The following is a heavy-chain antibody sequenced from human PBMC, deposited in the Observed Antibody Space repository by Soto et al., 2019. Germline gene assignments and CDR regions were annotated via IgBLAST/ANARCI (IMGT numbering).Heavy chain of an antibody. D-gene: IGHD1-20*01. Sequence: SVKVSCKASGDTFSSYAISWVRQAPGKGLEWMGKIIPTFGRTNYAQKFQGRLTISADDSTSTAYMELTSLESDDTAVYYCATIYSTPITTVGVYWGQGKMVTVSS. V-gene: IGHV1-69*13. CDR2: IIPTFGRT. J-gene: IGHJ4*02. CDR1: GDTFSSYA. CDR3: ATIYSTPITTVGVY.